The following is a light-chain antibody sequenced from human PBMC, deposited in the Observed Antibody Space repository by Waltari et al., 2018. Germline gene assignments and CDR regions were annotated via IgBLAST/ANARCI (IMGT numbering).Light chain of an antibody. CDR2: DAS. CDR3: QQRINWPRT. J-gene: IGKJ1*01. Sequence: ETVLTQSPGTLALSPGERATLSCRASQSIGSSLAWYQHIPGQAPRLLVYDASNRATGIPARFSGSGSGTDFTLTISSLEPEDFAVYYCQQRINWPRTFGQGTKVEIK. CDR1: QSIGSS. V-gene: IGKV3-11*01.